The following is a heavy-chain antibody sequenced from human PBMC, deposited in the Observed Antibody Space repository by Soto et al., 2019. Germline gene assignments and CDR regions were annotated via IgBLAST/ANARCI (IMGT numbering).Heavy chain of an antibody. V-gene: IGHV4-4*02. CDR2: IYHSGST. CDR1: GGSINSSNW. Sequence: QVQLQESGPGLVKPSGTLSLTCAVSGGSINSSNWWSLVRQPPGKGLEWFGEIYHSGSTNYNPSLKSRVTIAVHKSKYQFSLKLSSVPAGDTAVYYYARGCYGLGVGWFDPWGRGTLVTVSA. CDR3: ARGCYGLGVGWFDP. D-gene: IGHD3-10*01. J-gene: IGHJ5*02.